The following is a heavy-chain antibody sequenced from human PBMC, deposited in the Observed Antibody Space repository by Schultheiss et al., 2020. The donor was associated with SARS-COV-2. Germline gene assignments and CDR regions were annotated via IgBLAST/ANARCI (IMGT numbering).Heavy chain of an antibody. D-gene: IGHD3-3*01. CDR3: ASGFYDFWSGYYKDDY. CDR2: IKQDGSER. J-gene: IGHJ4*02. V-gene: IGHV3-7*01. CDR1: GFTFTTYG. Sequence: GGSLRLSCAASGFTFTTYGMHWVRQAPGRRPEWVATIKQDGSERHYVDSVKGRFTISRDNFKNTLYLQMNSLGAEDTAVYYCASGFYDFWSGYYKDDYWGRGTLVTVSS.